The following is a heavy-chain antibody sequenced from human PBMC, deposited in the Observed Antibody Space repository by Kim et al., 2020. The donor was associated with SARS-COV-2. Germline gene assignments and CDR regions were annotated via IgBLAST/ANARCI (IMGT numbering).Heavy chain of an antibody. CDR3: ARVATMVQGVIIWFDP. J-gene: IGHJ5*02. D-gene: IGHD3-10*01. Sequence: SETLSLTCTVSGGSISSYYWSWIRQPPGKGLEWIGYIYYSGSTNYNPSLKSRVTISVDTSKNQFSLKLSSVTAADTAVYYCARVATMVQGVIIWFDPWGQGTLVTVSS. V-gene: IGHV4-59*01. CDR1: GGSISSYY. CDR2: IYYSGST.